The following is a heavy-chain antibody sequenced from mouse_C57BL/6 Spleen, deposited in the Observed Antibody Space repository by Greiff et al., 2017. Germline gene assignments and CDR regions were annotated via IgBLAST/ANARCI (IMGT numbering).Heavy chain of an antibody. CDR2: IDPETGGT. J-gene: IGHJ2*01. CDR3: TRYGYYLYYFDY. Sequence: QVQLQQSGAELVRPGASVTLSCKASGYTFTDYEMHWVKQTPVHGLEWIGAIDPETGGTAYNQKFKGKAILTADKSSSTAYMELRSLTSEDSAVYYCTRYGYYLYYFDYWGQGTTLTVSS. D-gene: IGHD2-3*01. V-gene: IGHV1-15*01. CDR1: GYTFTDYE.